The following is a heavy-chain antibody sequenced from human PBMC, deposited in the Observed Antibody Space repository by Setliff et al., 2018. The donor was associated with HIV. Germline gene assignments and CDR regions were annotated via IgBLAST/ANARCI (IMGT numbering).Heavy chain of an antibody. V-gene: IGHV4-28*03. CDR2: IYYSGST. Sequence: SETLSLTCTVSGGSISTSSWWGWIRQTPGRGLEWIGYIYYSGSTNYNPSLKSRVTISVDTSKNQFSLNLSSVTAADTAVYYCAREKGRYFDWSHTRDAFDIWGQGTMVTVSS. D-gene: IGHD3-9*01. J-gene: IGHJ3*02. CDR3: AREKGRYFDWSHTRDAFDI. CDR1: GGSISTSSW.